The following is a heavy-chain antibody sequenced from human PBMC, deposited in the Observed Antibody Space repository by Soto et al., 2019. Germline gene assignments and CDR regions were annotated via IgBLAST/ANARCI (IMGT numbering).Heavy chain of an antibody. CDR1: GGSFSGYY. CDR2: INHSGST. D-gene: IGHD6-6*01. J-gene: IGHJ4*02. V-gene: IGHV4-34*01. Sequence: SETLSLTCAVYGGSFSGYYWSWIRKPPGKGLEWIGEINHSGSTNYNPSLKSRVTISVXXXXXXFXLXLSXXTAADTAVYYCERTGVAARQYWGQGTLVTVS. CDR3: ERTGVAARQY.